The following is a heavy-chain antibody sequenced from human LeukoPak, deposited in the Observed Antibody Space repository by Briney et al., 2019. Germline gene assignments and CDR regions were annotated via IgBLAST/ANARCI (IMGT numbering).Heavy chain of an antibody. D-gene: IGHD5-18*01. V-gene: IGHV3-73*01. Sequence: GGSLKLSCAASGFTFSGSAMHWVRQASGKGLEWVGRIRSKANSYATAYAASVKGRFTISRDDSKNTAYLQMNSLKTEDTAVYYCTSLDVDTAMVTGYWGQGTLVTVSP. J-gene: IGHJ4*02. CDR1: GFTFSGSA. CDR2: IRSKANSYAT. CDR3: TSLDVDTAMVTGY.